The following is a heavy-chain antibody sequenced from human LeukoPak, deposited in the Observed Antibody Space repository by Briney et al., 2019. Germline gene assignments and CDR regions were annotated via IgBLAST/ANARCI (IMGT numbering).Heavy chain of an antibody. V-gene: IGHV3-48*03. CDR1: GFTFSSYE. CDR2: ISSSGSTI. J-gene: IGHJ3*02. CDR3: ALDSGYPPADI. Sequence: GGSLRLSCAASGFTFSSYEMNWVRQAPGKGLEWVSYISSSGSTIYYADSVKGRFTISRDNAKNSLYLQMNSLRAEDTAVYYCALDSGYPPADIWGQGTMVTVSS. D-gene: IGHD3-22*01.